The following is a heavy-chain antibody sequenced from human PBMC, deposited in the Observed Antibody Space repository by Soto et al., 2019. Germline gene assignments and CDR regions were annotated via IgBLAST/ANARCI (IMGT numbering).Heavy chain of an antibody. CDR1: GFTFSAYG. D-gene: IGHD5-18*01. V-gene: IGHV3-30*02. CDR3: AQLPWKQLWPRAPVVN. Sequence: GGSLRLSCAASGFTFSAYGMHWVRQAPGKGLEWVAVIWYDGSNKYYADSVKGRFTISRDNSKNTLYLQMTNMDPVDTATYYCAQLPWKQLWPRAPVVNWGQGTPVTVSS. J-gene: IGHJ4*02. CDR2: IWYDGSNK.